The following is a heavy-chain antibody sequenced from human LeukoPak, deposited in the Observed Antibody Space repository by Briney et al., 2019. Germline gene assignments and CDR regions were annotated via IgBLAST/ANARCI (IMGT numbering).Heavy chain of an antibody. Sequence: SETLSLTCTVSGALSGSLSSHYWSWIRQPPGKGLEWIGYIYDGGSTNYNPSLKSRVTISVDTSKHQFSLKLNSVTDIDAHGCYCARSYCSSTSCYAVGAFDIWGQGTMVTVSS. V-gene: IGHV4-59*08. CDR1: GALSGSLSSHY. J-gene: IGHJ3*02. CDR3: ARSYCSSTSCYAVGAFDI. D-gene: IGHD2-2*01. CDR2: IYDGGST.